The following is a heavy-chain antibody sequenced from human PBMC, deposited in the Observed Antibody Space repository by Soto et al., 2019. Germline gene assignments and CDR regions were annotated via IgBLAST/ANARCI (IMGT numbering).Heavy chain of an antibody. Sequence: PSETLSLTSTASGGSMSTYYWNWIRQPPGKGLESIGNIYASGNTNHNPSFKRRVAISIDKSKKPISLNLTSVPAAETAVTYSGSAFGGWASDSRAQRTPVTVSS. CDR3: GSAFGGWASDS. D-gene: IGHD5-12*01. CDR1: GGSMSTYY. J-gene: IGHJ4*02. CDR2: IYASGNT. V-gene: IGHV4-59*01.